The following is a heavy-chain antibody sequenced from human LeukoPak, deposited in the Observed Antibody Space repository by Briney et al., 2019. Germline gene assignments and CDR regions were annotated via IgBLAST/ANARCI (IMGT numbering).Heavy chain of an antibody. Sequence: GTLSLSCAASGLTVSSNYMSWVRPAPGKGLEWVSVISSGGGSTNYADSVRGRFTISRHDSKNTLYLQMNSLRVEDTAVYYCARVAAAGPFDYWGQGTLVTVSS. V-gene: IGHV3-53*04. CDR1: GLTVSSNY. CDR3: ARVAAAGPFDY. D-gene: IGHD6-13*01. J-gene: IGHJ4*02. CDR2: ISSGGGST.